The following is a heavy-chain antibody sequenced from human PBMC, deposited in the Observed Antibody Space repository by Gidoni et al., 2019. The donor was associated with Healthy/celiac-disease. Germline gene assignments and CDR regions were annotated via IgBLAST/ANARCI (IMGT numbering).Heavy chain of an antibody. V-gene: IGHV3-23*01. CDR1: GFTFSSYA. D-gene: IGHD4-17*01. Sequence: EVQLLESGGGLVQPGGYLRLSCAASGFTFSSYAMSWVRQAPGKGLEWVSAISGSGGSTYYADSVKGRFTISRDNSKNTLYLQMNSLRAEDTAVYYSVFFDYGGNCDYWGQGTLVTVSS. J-gene: IGHJ4*02. CDR3: VFFDYGGNCDY. CDR2: ISGSGGST.